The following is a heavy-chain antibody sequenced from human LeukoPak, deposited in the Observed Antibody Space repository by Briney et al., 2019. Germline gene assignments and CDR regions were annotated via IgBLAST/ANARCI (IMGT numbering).Heavy chain of an antibody. Sequence: PGGTLRLSCAASGFTFSSWGMNWVRQAPGKGLEWVSAISGSGGSTYYADSVKGRFTISRDNSKNTLYLQMNSLGAEDTAVYYCAKAPETIFGVVIIRRYYFDYWGQGTLVTVSS. CDR2: ISGSGGST. V-gene: IGHV3-23*01. CDR1: GFTFSSWG. CDR3: AKAPETIFGVVIIRRYYFDY. J-gene: IGHJ4*02. D-gene: IGHD3-3*01.